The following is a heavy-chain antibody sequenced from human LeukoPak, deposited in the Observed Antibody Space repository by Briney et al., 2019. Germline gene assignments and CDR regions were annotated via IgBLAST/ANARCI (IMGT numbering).Heavy chain of an antibody. J-gene: IGHJ4*02. V-gene: IGHV3-74*01. CDR3: ARDPPYYYDSSGYYPFDY. CDR1: GFTFRIYW. D-gene: IGHD3-22*01. CDR2: INSDGSST. Sequence: GGALRLSCAASGFTFRIYWMHWVRQAPGKGLVWVSRINSDGSSTNYAGSVKGRFTISRDNAKNTLYLQMNSLKAEDTAVYYCARDPPYYYDSSGYYPFDYWGQGTLVTVSS.